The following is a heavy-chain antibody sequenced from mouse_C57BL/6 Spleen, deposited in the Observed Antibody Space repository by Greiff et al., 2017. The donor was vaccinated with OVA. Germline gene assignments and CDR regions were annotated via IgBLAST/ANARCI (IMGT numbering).Heavy chain of an antibody. V-gene: IGHV1-76*01. CDR2: IYPGSGNT. CDR3: ARKGGYDGNYFDY. J-gene: IGHJ2*01. CDR1: GYTFTDYY. Sequence: VQLQESGAELVRPGASVKLSCKASGYTFTDYYINWVKQRPGQGLEWIARIYPGSGNTYYNEKFKGKATLTAEKSSSTAYMQLSSLTSEDSAVYFCARKGGYDGNYFDYWGQGTTLTVSS. D-gene: IGHD2-2*01.